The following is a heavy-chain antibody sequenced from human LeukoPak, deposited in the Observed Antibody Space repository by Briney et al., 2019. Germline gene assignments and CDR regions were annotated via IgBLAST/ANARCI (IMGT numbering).Heavy chain of an antibody. J-gene: IGHJ4*02. Sequence: GGSLRLSCAASGFTFSSYDKSWVRQAPGKGLEWVALIWYDGSKQYYADSVKGRFTISRDSSTLFLQMNSLRAEDTAVYYCARFTGGDYYGRLDYWGQGTLVTVSS. CDR1: GFTFSSYD. V-gene: IGHV3-33*08. D-gene: IGHD2-21*02. CDR2: IWYDGSKQ. CDR3: ARFTGGDYYGRLDY.